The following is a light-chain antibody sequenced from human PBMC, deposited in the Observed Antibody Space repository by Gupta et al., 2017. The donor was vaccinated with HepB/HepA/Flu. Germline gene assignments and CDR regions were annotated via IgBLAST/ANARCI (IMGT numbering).Light chain of an antibody. CDR2: GNS. CDR1: SPNIGAGYD. J-gene: IGLJ2*01. CDR3: QSYDSSLSGHVV. Sequence: QSVLTQPPSVSGAPGQRVPISCTGRSPNIGAGYDVHWYQQLPGTAPKLLSYGNSNRPSGVPDRFSGSKSGTSASLAITGLQAEDEADYYCQSYDSSLSGHVVFGGGTKLTVL. V-gene: IGLV1-40*01.